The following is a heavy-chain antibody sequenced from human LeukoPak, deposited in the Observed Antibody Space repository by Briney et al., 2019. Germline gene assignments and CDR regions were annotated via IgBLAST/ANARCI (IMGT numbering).Heavy chain of an antibody. V-gene: IGHV1-24*01. CDR1: GYTLTELS. Sequence: ASVNVSCKVSGYTLTELSMHWVRQAAGKGLERMGGFDPEDGETIYAQKLQGRVTMTTDTSTSTAYMELRSLRSDDTAVYYCARVRGSYFEEFDYWGQGTLVTVSS. CDR2: FDPEDGET. D-gene: IGHD1-26*01. J-gene: IGHJ4*02. CDR3: ARVRGSYFEEFDY.